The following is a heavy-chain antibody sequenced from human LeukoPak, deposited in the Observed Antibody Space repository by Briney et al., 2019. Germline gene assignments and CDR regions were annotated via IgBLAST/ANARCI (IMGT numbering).Heavy chain of an antibody. J-gene: IGHJ4*02. Sequence: GGSLRLSCAASGFTFSSYGMHWVRQAPGKGLEWVAFIRYDGSNKYYADSVKGRFTISRGNSKNTLYLQMNSLRAEDTAVYYCAKELRWSKKGDYWGQGTLVTVSS. CDR2: IRYDGSNK. D-gene: IGHD4-23*01. V-gene: IGHV3-30*02. CDR1: GFTFSSYG. CDR3: AKELRWSKKGDY.